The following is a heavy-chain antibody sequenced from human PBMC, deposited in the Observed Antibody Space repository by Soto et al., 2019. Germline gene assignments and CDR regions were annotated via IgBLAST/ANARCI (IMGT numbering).Heavy chain of an antibody. CDR1: GYTFTSYG. V-gene: IGHV1-18*01. CDR2: ISAYNGNT. CDR3: AGDLVGMGVAPGRP. D-gene: IGHD6-25*01. J-gene: IGHJ5*02. Sequence: QGQLVQSGAEVKKPGASVKVSCKASGYTFTSYGISWVRQAPGQGLEWMGWISAYNGNTNYAQKLQGRVTMTTHTSTSRAYMELRSMRNADKAVDYCAGDLVGMGVAPGRPWGQGTLVTVSS.